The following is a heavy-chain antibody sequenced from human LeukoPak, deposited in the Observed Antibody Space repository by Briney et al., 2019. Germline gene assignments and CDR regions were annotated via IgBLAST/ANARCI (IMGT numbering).Heavy chain of an antibody. CDR1: GFTFSSYG. V-gene: IGHV3-30*02. J-gene: IGHJ4*02. D-gene: IGHD3-22*01. Sequence: GGSLRLSCAASGFTFSSYGMHWVRQAPGKGLEWVAFIRYDGSNNYYADSVKGRFTSSRDNSKNTLYLQMNSLRAEDTAVYYCARDRRYYYDSSGYYRRADYWGQGTLVTVSP. CDR2: IRYDGSNN. CDR3: ARDRRYYYDSSGYYRRADY.